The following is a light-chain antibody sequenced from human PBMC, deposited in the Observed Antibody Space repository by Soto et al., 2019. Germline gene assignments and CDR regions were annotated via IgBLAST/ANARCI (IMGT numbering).Light chain of an antibody. V-gene: IGKV1-5*01. CDR1: ESVHKW. CDR3: QQYHGSSLT. J-gene: IGKJ1*01. Sequence: DIQMTQSPPALSASVGDRVTITCRARESVHKWLAWYQQKVGKAPKVLIYDASTLETGVPSRFSGSGSGTEFALTISSLQPNDSATYFCQQYHGSSLTFAQGTKVEI. CDR2: DAS.